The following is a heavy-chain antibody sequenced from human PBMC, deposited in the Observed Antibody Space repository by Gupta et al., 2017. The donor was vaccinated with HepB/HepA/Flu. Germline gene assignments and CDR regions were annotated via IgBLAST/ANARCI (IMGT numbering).Heavy chain of an antibody. Sequence: QVQLVESGGGVVQPGTSLRLSCAASGFTFSSYGMHWVRQAPGKGLEWVSFISHDGSIKHYRDSAKGRFTVSRDNSKNTVYLQINSVRSEDTAVYYCAKDHDFHCSSSFCKTHHDFWGQGELVTVSS. J-gene: IGHJ4*02. CDR3: AKDHDFHCSSSFCKTHHDF. CDR1: GFTFSSYG. V-gene: IGHV3-30*18. CDR2: ISHDGSIK. D-gene: IGHD2-2*01.